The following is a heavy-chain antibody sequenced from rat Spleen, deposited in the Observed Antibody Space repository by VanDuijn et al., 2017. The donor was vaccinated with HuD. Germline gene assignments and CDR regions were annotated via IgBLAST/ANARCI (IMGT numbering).Heavy chain of an antibody. V-gene: IGHV3-1*01. CDR2: ISYSGST. CDR3: TRYRTGIDYFDY. Sequence: EVQLQESGPGLVKPSQSLSLTCSVTGYSITSNYWAWIRKFPGNKMEWMGYISYSGSTTYNPSLKSRLSITRDTSKNQFFFQLNSITTEDTATYYCTRYRTGIDYFDYWGQGVMVTVSS. D-gene: IGHD5-1*01. J-gene: IGHJ2*01. CDR1: GYSITSNY.